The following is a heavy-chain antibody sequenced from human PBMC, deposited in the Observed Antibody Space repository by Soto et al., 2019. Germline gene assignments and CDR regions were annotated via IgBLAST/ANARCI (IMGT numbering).Heavy chain of an antibody. J-gene: IGHJ4*01. CDR3: ARTTTVGTPPSDH. CDR2: ISTYNGKT. D-gene: IGHD1-1*01. CDR1: GYMFPSYG. Sequence: ASVKVSCKTSGYMFPSYGISWVRQAPGQGLEWMGWISTYNGKTKYAQGLHGRVTMTTDTATTTAYMELRSLRSDDTAVYYCARTTTVGTPPSDHWGQGTPVTVSS. V-gene: IGHV1-18*04.